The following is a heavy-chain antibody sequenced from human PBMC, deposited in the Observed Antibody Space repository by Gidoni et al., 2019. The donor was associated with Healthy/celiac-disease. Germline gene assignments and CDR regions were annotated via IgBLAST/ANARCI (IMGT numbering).Heavy chain of an antibody. CDR2: IYTRGST. CDR1: GGPISSYH. Sequence: QVQLPESGTGLATPSETLSFTCTASGGPISSYHWSWIRQPAGEGLEWIGRIYTRGSTNYNPSLKSRVTMSVDTSKNQFSLKLSSVTAADTAVYYCARDSLGLYYDFWGAEGWFDPWGQGTLVTVSS. D-gene: IGHD3-3*01. J-gene: IGHJ5*02. V-gene: IGHV4-4*07. CDR3: ARDSLGLYYDFWGAEGWFDP.